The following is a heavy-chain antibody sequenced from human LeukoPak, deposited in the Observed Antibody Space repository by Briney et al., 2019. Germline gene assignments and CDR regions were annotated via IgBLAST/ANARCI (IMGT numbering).Heavy chain of an antibody. CDR2: ISYDGDNK. J-gene: IGHJ5*02. Sequence: GRSLRLSCAASGFTFSRFGMHWVRQAPGKGLEWVGVISYDGDNKYYADSVKDRLTISRDNSNNTLYLQMNSLRAEDTAVYYCAKDLGYSYGYVDHWGQGTLVTVSS. D-gene: IGHD5-18*01. CDR1: GFTFSRFG. V-gene: IGHV3-30*18. CDR3: AKDLGYSYGYVDH.